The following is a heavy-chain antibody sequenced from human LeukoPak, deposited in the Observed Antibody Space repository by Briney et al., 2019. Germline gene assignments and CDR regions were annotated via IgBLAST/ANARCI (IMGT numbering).Heavy chain of an antibody. Sequence: SETLSLTCAVSGGSISSSTNWWSWVRQPPGKGLEWIGEIYHSGGTNYNPSLKSRITISVDTSKNQFSLKLSSVTAADTAVYYCARDRSSLFDYWGQGTLATVSS. D-gene: IGHD6-13*01. CDR2: IYHSGGT. V-gene: IGHV4-4*02. J-gene: IGHJ4*02. CDR3: ARDRSSLFDY. CDR1: GGSISSSTNW.